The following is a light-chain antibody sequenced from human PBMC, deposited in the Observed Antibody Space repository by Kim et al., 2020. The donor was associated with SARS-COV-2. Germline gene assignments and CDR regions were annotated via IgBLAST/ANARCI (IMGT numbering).Light chain of an antibody. V-gene: IGLV3-19*01. CDR2: GKN. Sequence: SSELTQDPAVSVALGQTVRITSQGDSLRSYYASWYQQKPGQAPVLVIYGKNNRPSGIPDRFSGSSSGNTASLTITGAQAEDEADYYCNSRDSSGNHLVFG. CDR3: NSRDSSGNHLV. CDR1: SLRSYY. J-gene: IGLJ3*02.